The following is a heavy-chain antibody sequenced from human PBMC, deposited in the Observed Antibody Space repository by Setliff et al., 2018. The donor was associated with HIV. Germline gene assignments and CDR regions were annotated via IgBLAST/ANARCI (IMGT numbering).Heavy chain of an antibody. CDR3: SVIDY. J-gene: IGHJ4*02. V-gene: IGHV4-61*08. CDR2: IYTSGST. CDR1: GGSISSGGYY. Sequence: PSETLSLTCTVSGGSISSGGYYWSWIRQHPGKGLEWIGYIYTSGSTNYNPSLKSRVTISVDTSKNQFSLKLSSVTAADTAVYYCSVIDYWGQGTLVTVSS.